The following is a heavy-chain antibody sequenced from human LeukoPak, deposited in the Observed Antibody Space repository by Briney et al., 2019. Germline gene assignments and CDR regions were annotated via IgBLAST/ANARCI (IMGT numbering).Heavy chain of an antibody. J-gene: IGHJ5*02. V-gene: IGHV4-59*12. D-gene: IGHD3-10*01. CDR3: ASGSGSYWEVSDWFDP. Sequence: ASETLSLTCTVSGGSISSYYWSWIRQPPGKGLEWIGYIYYSGSTNYNPSLKSRVTISVDTSKNQFSLKLSSVTAADTAVYYCASGSGSYWEVSDWFDPWGQGTLVTVSS. CDR1: GGSISSYY. CDR2: IYYSGST.